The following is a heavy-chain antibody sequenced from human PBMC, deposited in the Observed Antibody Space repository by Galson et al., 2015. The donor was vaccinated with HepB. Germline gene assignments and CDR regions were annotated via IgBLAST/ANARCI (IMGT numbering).Heavy chain of an antibody. V-gene: IGHV3-23*01. CDR2: ISGSIGNT. CDR3: AKSPRGGVPHLTWFDS. D-gene: IGHD3-10*01. J-gene: IGHJ5*01. Sequence: LRLSCAASGFTFSTYAMSWVRQAPGKGLEWVSAISGSIGNTYYADSVKGRFTISRDNSKNTLYLQTDSLRAEDTAVYYCAKSPRGGVPHLTWFDSWGQGTLVTVSS. CDR1: GFTFSTYA.